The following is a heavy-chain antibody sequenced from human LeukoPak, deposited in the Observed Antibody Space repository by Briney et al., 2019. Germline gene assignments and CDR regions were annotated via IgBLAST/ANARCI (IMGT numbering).Heavy chain of an antibody. V-gene: IGHV3-74*03. D-gene: IGHD5-12*01. CDR1: GFTFSSHW. Sequence: QAGGSLRLSCAASGFTFSSHWMHWVRQAPGKGLVWVSRINSDGSSITYADSVKGRFTISRDNAKNTLYLQMNSLRVEDTAVYYCAREGRVSGYDFDCWGQGTLVTVSS. CDR2: INSDGSSI. CDR3: AREGRVSGYDFDC. J-gene: IGHJ4*02.